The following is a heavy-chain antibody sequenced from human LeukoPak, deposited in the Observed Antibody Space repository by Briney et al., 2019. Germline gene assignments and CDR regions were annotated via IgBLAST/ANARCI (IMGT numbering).Heavy chain of an antibody. Sequence: SETLSLNCAVYGGSFSGYYWSWIRQPPGKGLEWIGEINHSGSTNYNPSLKSRVTISVDTSKNQFSLKLSSVTAADTAVYYCASYPGAAARDRTDYWGQGTLVTVSS. J-gene: IGHJ4*02. CDR1: GGSFSGYY. CDR2: INHSGST. V-gene: IGHV4-34*01. CDR3: ASYPGAAARDRTDY. D-gene: IGHD6-13*01.